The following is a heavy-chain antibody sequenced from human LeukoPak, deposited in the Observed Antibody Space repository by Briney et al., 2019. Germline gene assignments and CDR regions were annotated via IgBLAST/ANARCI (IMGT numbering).Heavy chain of an antibody. CDR1: GFTFSSYA. Sequence: RGSLRLSCAASGFTFSSYAMSWVRQAPGKGLEWVSGISGSGGSTYYADSVKGRFTISRDNSKNTLYLQMNSLRAEDTAVYYCAKDSNYGDYGRGMDVWGQGTTVTVSS. D-gene: IGHD4-17*01. V-gene: IGHV3-23*01. CDR3: AKDSNYGDYGRGMDV. CDR2: ISGSGGST. J-gene: IGHJ6*02.